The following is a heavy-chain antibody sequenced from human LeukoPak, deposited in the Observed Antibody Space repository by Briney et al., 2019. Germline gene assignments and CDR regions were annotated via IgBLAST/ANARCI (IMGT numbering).Heavy chain of an antibody. V-gene: IGHV1-24*01. D-gene: IGHD5-18*01. CDR2: FDPENGET. CDR1: GHTLTELS. J-gene: IGHJ4*02. Sequence: ASVKVSCKVSGHTLTELSMHWVRQAPGKGLEWMGGFDPENGETIYAQKFQGRVTMTEDTSTDTVYMELTSLRSEDTAVYYCATGGSRVQLWILAGWYYFDNWGQGTLVTVSS. CDR3: ATGGSRVQLWILAGWYYFDN.